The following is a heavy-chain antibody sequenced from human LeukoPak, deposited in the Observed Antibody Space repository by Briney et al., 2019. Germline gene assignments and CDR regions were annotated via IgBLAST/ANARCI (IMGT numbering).Heavy chain of an antibody. D-gene: IGHD6-19*01. CDR3: ARQVWQWLVRDAFDI. Sequence: GESLKIFCKGSGYSFTSYWIGWVRQMPGKGLEGMGIIYPGYSDTIYSPSFQGQVTILADKSISTAYLQWSSMKASDTAMYYCARQVWQWLVRDAFDIWGQGTMVTVSS. CDR1: GYSFTSYW. CDR2: IYPGYSDT. V-gene: IGHV5-51*01. J-gene: IGHJ3*02.